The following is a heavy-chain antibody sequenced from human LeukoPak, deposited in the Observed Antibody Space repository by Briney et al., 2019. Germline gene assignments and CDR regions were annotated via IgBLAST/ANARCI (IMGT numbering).Heavy chain of an antibody. CDR3: AKRLASTNNWNYFDS. CDR1: GFTLSNFA. V-gene: IGHV3-23*01. D-gene: IGHD1-1*01. J-gene: IGHJ4*02. CDR2: LSGSEATP. Sequence: PGGSLRLSCAASGFTLSNFAMNWVRQAPGKGLEWVSILSGSEATPYYADSVKGRFTISRDNSKNTLYLQMNSLRAEDTAIYYCAKRLASTNNWNYFDSWGQGTLVTVSS.